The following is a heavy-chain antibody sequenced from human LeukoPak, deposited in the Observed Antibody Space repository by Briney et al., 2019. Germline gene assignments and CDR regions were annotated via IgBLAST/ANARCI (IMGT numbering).Heavy chain of an antibody. Sequence: ASVKVSCKASGYTFTIYGISWVRQAPGQGLEWMGWISAYNGNTNYAQKLQGRVTMTTDTSTSTAYMELSNLRSDDTAVYYCARSYDYVWGSYRYPFGDYWGQGTLVTVSS. CDR1: GYTFTIYG. D-gene: IGHD3-16*02. CDR2: ISAYNGNT. J-gene: IGHJ4*02. CDR3: ARSYDYVWGSYRYPFGDY. V-gene: IGHV1-18*01.